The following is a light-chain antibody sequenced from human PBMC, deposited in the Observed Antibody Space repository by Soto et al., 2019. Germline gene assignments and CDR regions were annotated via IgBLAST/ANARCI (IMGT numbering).Light chain of an antibody. Sequence: QSALTQPPSVSGSPGQSVTISCTGTSSDVGSYNRVSWYQQPPGTAPKLMIYEVGNRPSGVPDRFSGSKSGNTASLTISGLQAEDEADYYCSSYTDSSTYVFGTGTKVTVL. CDR3: SSYTDSSTYV. CDR2: EVG. J-gene: IGLJ1*01. CDR1: SSDVGSYNR. V-gene: IGLV2-18*02.